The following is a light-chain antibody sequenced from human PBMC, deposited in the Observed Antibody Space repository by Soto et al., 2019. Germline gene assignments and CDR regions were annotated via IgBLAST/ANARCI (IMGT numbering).Light chain of an antibody. J-gene: IGKJ1*01. Sequence: MVLTDSPGTLYVNRGERGSLSCRASQRVSSSYLAWYQQKPGQVPRLLIYGASNRATGIPDRFRGSGSGTDFTLTISRLEPEDFAVYYCQQSGSSPPTFGQGTKVDI. CDR1: QRVSSSY. CDR3: QQSGSSPPT. CDR2: GAS. V-gene: IGKV3-20*01.